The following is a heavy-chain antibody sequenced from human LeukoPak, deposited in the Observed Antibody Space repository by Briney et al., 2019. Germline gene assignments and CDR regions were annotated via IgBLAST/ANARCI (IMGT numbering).Heavy chain of an antibody. J-gene: IGHJ4*02. CDR1: GFTFSNAW. CDR3: AKADYSSGWYQVPPYYFDY. D-gene: IGHD6-19*01. CDR2: ISGSGGST. Sequence: GGSLRLSCAASGFTFSNAWMSWVRQAPGKGLEWVSAISGSGGSTYYADSVKGRPTISRDNSKNTLYLQMNSLRAEDTAVYYCAKADYSSGWYQVPPYYFDYWGQGTLVTVSS. V-gene: IGHV3-23*01.